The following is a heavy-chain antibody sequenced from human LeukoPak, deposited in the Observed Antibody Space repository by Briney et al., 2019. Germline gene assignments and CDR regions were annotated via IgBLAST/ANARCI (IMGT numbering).Heavy chain of an antibody. J-gene: IGHJ6*03. CDR1: GFTFSSYA. Sequence: GGSLRLSCAASGFTFSSYAMHWVRQAPGKGLEWVAVISYDGSNKYYADSVKGRFTISRDNSKNTLYLQMNSLRAEDTAVYYCAKVLRDIVVVPAAKGTYYYYYMDVWGKGTTVTISS. V-gene: IGHV3-30*04. CDR3: AKVLRDIVVVPAAKGTYYYYYMDV. D-gene: IGHD2-2*01. CDR2: ISYDGSNK.